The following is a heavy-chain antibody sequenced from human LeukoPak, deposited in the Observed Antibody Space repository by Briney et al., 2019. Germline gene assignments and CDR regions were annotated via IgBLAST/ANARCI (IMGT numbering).Heavy chain of an antibody. CDR1: GGSISSSSYY. J-gene: IGHJ4*02. CDR2: IYYSGST. Sequence: SETLSLTCTVSGGSISSSSYYWGWIRQPPGKGLEWIGSIYYSGSTYYNPSLKSRVTISVDTSKNQFSLKLSSVTAADTAVYYCARRSSSRGRYYDSSGYYVWGQGTLVTVSS. CDR3: ARRSSSRGRYYDSSGYYV. D-gene: IGHD3-22*01. V-gene: IGHV4-39*01.